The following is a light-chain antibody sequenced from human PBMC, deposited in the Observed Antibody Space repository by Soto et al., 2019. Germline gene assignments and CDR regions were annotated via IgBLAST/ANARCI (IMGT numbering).Light chain of an antibody. CDR3: HQYGSSPGLFT. J-gene: IGKJ3*01. V-gene: IGKV3-20*01. CDR1: QSVSSNY. CDR2: GSS. Sequence: EIVLTQSPGTLSLSPGERATLSCRASQSVSSNYLAWYQQKAGQAPRLLIYGSSSRATGIPDRFSGSGSGTDFTLAISRLEPEDFAVYFCHQYGSSPGLFTFGPGSKV.